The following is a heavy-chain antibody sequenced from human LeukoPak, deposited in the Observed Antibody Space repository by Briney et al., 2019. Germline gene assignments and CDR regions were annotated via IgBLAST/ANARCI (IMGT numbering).Heavy chain of an antibody. CDR3: ARGDTGFSSAWGRDFDY. CDR1: GFTVSSKY. CDR2: LYSGGDT. J-gene: IGHJ4*02. Sequence: GGPLRLSCAAFGFTVSSKYMSWVRQAPGKGLEWVSVLYSGGDTYYADSVKGRFTISRDNSKNTLYLQTNNLRPEDTAVYYCARGDTGFSSAWGRDFDYWGQGTLVTVSS. D-gene: IGHD6-19*01. V-gene: IGHV3-66*01.